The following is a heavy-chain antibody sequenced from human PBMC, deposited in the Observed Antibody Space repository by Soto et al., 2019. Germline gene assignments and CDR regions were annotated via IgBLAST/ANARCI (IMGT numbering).Heavy chain of an antibody. CDR3: AAELSQGSFDY. Sequence: ASVKVSCKASGGTFSSYTISWVRQAPGQGLEWMGRIIPILGIANYAQKFQGRVTITADKSTSTAYMELSSLRSEDTAVYYCAAELSQGSFDYWGQGTLVIVSS. D-gene: IGHD2-15*01. CDR1: GGTFSSYT. J-gene: IGHJ4*02. V-gene: IGHV1-69*02. CDR2: IIPILGIA.